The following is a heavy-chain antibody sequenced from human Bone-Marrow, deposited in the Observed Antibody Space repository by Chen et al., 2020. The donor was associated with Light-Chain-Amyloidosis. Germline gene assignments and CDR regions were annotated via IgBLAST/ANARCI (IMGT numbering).Heavy chain of an antibody. CDR2: SSGSGVTT. CDR1: GFSFAKFT. V-gene: IGHV3-23*01. Sequence: EGQLLESGGGLGQPGGSLIVSCAASGFSFAKFTMNWVRQATGRGPEWVSASSGSGVTTYYSDSGKGRFTIARDNLNNTVFLQMDSLRAEDTAIYYCAKSQGSTWSYYYYAMDVWGQGTTVTVSS. CDR3: AKSQGSTWSYYYYAMDV. J-gene: IGHJ6*02. D-gene: IGHD6-13*01.